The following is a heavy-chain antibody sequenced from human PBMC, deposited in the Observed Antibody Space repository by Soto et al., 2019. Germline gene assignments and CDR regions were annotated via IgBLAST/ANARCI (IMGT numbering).Heavy chain of an antibody. CDR3: ARFEGGYLYLFDY. Sequence: QVQLQESGPGLVKPSQTLSLTCTVSGGSISSGGYYWSWIRQHPGKGLEWIGYIYYSGSTYYNPSLQSRVTISVHTSKNQFSLKLSSVTAADTAVYYCARFEGGYLYLFDYWGQGTLVTVSS. V-gene: IGHV4-31*03. J-gene: IGHJ4*02. CDR1: GGSISSGGYY. D-gene: IGHD2-2*02. CDR2: IYYSGST.